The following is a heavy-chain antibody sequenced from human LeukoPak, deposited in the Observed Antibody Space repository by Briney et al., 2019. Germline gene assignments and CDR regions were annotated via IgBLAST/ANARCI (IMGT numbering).Heavy chain of an antibody. CDR2: IYHSGST. CDR3: ARGVHYDILTGYYYYFDY. Sequence: SETLSLTCAVSGCSISSGGYSWSWIRQPPGKGLEWIGYIYHSGSTYYNPSLKSRVTISVDRSRNQFSLKLSSVTAADTAVYYCARGVHYDILTGYYYYFDYWGQGTLVTVSS. CDR1: GCSISSGGYS. D-gene: IGHD3-9*01. J-gene: IGHJ4*02. V-gene: IGHV4-30-2*01.